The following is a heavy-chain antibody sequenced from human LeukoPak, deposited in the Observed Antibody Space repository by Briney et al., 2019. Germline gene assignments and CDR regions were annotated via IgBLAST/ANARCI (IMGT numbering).Heavy chain of an antibody. J-gene: IGHJ4*02. Sequence: ASVKVSCKASGYTFTSYDINWVRQATGQGLEWMGWMNPNSGNTGYAQKLQGRVTMTTDTSTSTAYMELRSLRSDDTAVYYCARNYGSGSLIDYWGQGTLVIVSS. V-gene: IGHV1-8*01. CDR2: MNPNSGNT. D-gene: IGHD3-10*01. CDR1: GYTFTSYD. CDR3: ARNYGSGSLIDY.